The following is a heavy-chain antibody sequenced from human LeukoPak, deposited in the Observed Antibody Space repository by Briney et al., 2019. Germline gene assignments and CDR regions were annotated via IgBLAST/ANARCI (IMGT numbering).Heavy chain of an antibody. J-gene: IGHJ6*03. Sequence: GGSLRLSCAASGFTFSIYTMNWVRQAPGKGLEWVSYITSDSGAIYYADSVKGRFTISRDNSKNTLYLQMNSLRAEDTAVYYCAKDSSSWYGSYYYYMDVWGKGTTVTVSS. CDR3: AKDSSSWYGSYYYYMDV. D-gene: IGHD6-13*01. CDR2: ITSDSGAI. CDR1: GFTFSIYT. V-gene: IGHV3-48*01.